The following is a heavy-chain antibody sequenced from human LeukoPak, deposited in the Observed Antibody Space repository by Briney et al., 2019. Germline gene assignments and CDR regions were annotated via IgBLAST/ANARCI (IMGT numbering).Heavy chain of an antibody. CDR1: GYTFTSYY. CDR3: ARNPRWLQLRGYFDY. D-gene: IGHD5-24*01. J-gene: IGHJ4*02. CDR2: INPSGGST. V-gene: IGHV1-46*01. Sequence: ASVKVSCKASGYTFTSYYMHWVRQAPGQGLEWMGVINPSGGSTSYAQKFQGRVTMTRDMSTSTVYMELSSLRSEDTAVYYCARNPRWLQLRGYFDYWGQGTLVTVSS.